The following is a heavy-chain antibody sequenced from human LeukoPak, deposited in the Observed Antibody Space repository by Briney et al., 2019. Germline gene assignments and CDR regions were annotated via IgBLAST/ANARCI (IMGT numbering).Heavy chain of an antibody. Sequence: PSETLSLTCAVSGGSISSGGYSWSWIRQPPGKGLEWIGYIYHSGSTYYNPSLKSRVTISVDRSKNQFSLKLSSVTAADTAVYYCARVSGDSSVDDAFDIWGQGTMVTVSS. CDR3: ARVSGDSSVDDAFDI. CDR1: GGSISSGGYS. V-gene: IGHV4-30-2*01. J-gene: IGHJ3*02. D-gene: IGHD6-19*01. CDR2: IYHSGST.